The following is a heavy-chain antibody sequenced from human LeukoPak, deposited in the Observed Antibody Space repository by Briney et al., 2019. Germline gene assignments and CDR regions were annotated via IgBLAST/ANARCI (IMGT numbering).Heavy chain of an antibody. CDR3: AKGRGQPVKRVGDYFHY. CDR1: GFTFSSYA. V-gene: IGHV3-23*01. D-gene: IGHD3-16*01. J-gene: IGHJ1*01. CDR2: ISNTGGSA. Sequence: GGSLRLSCAASGFTFSSYAMSWVRQAPGKGLEWVSGISNTGGSAYYADSVKGRFSLSRDNSMNTLFLQMNSLRAEDTATYFCAKGRGQPVKRVGDYFHYWGQGTLVTVSS.